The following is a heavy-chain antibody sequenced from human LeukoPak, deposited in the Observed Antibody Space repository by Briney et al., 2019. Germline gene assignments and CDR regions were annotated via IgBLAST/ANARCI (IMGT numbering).Heavy chain of an antibody. CDR3: ARDRGRRYCNSTYCPYYMDV. D-gene: IGHD2/OR15-2a*01. CDR2: IEHDGSET. Sequence: GESLKISCEGSGFTFKSFAMTWVRQVPGKGLEWVANIEHDGSETYHVDSVKGRFTISRDNARNLLYLQMNFLRAGDTAMYYCARDRGRRYCNSTYCPYYMDVWGKGTTVTVSS. V-gene: IGHV3-7*01. J-gene: IGHJ6*04. CDR1: GFTFKSFA.